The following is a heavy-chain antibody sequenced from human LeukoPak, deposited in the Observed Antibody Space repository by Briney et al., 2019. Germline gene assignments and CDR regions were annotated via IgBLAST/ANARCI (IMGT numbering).Heavy chain of an antibody. D-gene: IGHD3-10*01. Sequence: ASVKVSCKASGYTFTSYYMHWVRQAPGQGLEWMGIINPSGGSTSYAQKFQGRVTMTRDTSTSTVYMELSSLRSEDTAVYYCARAKRLDGSGSYVYGYWGQGTLVTVSS. CDR3: ARAKRLDGSGSYVYGY. V-gene: IGHV1-46*01. J-gene: IGHJ4*02. CDR1: GYTFTSYY. CDR2: INPSGGST.